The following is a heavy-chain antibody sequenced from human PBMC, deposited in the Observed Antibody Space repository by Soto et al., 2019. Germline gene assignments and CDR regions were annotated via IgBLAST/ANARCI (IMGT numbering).Heavy chain of an antibody. CDR2: ISSSGSTI. D-gene: IGHD2-2*01. J-gene: IGHJ5*02. V-gene: IGHV3-11*01. CDR1: GFTFSDYY. CDR3: ASSELGYCSSTSCPNWFDP. Sequence: GGSLRLSCAASGFTFSDYYMSWIRQAPGKGLEWVSYISSSGSTIYYADSVKGRFTISRDNAKNSLYLQMNSLRAEDTAVYYCASSELGYCSSTSCPNWFDPWGQGTLVTVSS.